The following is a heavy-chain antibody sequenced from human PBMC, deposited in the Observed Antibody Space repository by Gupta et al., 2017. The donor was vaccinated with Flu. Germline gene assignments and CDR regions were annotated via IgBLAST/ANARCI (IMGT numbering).Heavy chain of an antibody. J-gene: IGHJ4*02. CDR2: VYFTTTT. V-gene: IGHV4-39*01. Sequence: INRSTNSWGWVGQAPGKGLAWIGSVYFTTTTHYNPSLKTRVSISIDTSKNEFSLRLPYVTAADTAVYYCARQHNWVDGDYWSQGSLVPVS. D-gene: IGHD1-20*01. CDR1: INRSTNS. CDR3: ARQHNWVDGDY.